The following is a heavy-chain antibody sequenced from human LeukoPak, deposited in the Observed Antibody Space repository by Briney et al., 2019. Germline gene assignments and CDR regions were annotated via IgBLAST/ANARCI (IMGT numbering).Heavy chain of an antibody. CDR1: GVSISSYY. J-gene: IGHJ6*02. V-gene: IGHV4-59*01. D-gene: IGHD3-22*01. CDR3: GRVNNDSSGYSPGGDYYYGMDV. Sequence: SETLSLTCTVSGVSISSYYWSWIRQPPGKGLEWIGYIYYSGSTNYNPSLKSRVTISVDTSKNQFSLNLSSVTAADTALYSRGRVNNDSSGYSPGGDYYYGMDVWGQGTTVTVSS. CDR2: IYYSGST.